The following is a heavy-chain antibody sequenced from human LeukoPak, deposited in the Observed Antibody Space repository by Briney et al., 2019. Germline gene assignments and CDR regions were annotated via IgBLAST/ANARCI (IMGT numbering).Heavy chain of an antibody. CDR2: ISYDGSNK. CDR1: GFTFSSYA. CDR3: ASSLGDGCSGGSCYQLYGMDV. J-gene: IGHJ6*04. D-gene: IGHD2-15*01. V-gene: IGHV3-30*04. Sequence: GGSLRLSCAASGFTFSSYAMHWVRQAPGKGLEWVAVISYDGSNKYYADSVKGRFTISRDNSKNTLYLQMNSLRAEDTAVYYCASSLGDGCSGGSCYQLYGMDVWGKGTTVTVSS.